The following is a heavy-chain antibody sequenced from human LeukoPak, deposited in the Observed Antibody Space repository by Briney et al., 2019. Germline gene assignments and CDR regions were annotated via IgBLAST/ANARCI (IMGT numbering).Heavy chain of an antibody. J-gene: IGHJ1*01. D-gene: IGHD1-1*01. Sequence: GGSLRLSCAVSGLTFSKFAMGWVRQAPGKGLEWVANTNKDGSEKWYVDSVKGRFTISRDNAKNSLYLQMNSLKAGDTALYYCVRDGNDGLNDWEYWGQGALVTVSS. CDR2: TNKDGSEK. V-gene: IGHV3-7*03. CDR3: VRDGNDGLNDWEY. CDR1: GLTFSKFA.